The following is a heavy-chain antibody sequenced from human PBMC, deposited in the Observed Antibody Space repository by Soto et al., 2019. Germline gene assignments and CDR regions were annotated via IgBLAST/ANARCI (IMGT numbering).Heavy chain of an antibody. CDR2: ISGSGGST. CDR1: GFTFSSYA. V-gene: IGHV3-23*01. D-gene: IGHD3-10*02. J-gene: IGHJ3*02. Sequence: WGSLRLSCAASGFTFSSYAIIFCRQSPVKWLEWVSAISGSGGSTYYADSVKGRFTISRDNSKNTLYLQMNSLRAEDTAVYYCAKDYYYYVKVAFDIWGQGTMVTVSS. CDR3: AKDYYYYVKVAFDI.